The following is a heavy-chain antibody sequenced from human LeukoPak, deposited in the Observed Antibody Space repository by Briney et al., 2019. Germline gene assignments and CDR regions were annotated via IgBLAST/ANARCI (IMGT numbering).Heavy chain of an antibody. Sequence: ASVKVSCKASGYTFTSYGISWVRQAPGQGLEWMGRISAYNGNTNYAQKLQGRVTMTTDTSTSTAYMELRSLRSDDTAVYYCARSRAYDILTGYYHLFDYWGQGTLVTVSS. V-gene: IGHV1-18*01. J-gene: IGHJ4*02. CDR2: ISAYNGNT. CDR1: GYTFTSYG. D-gene: IGHD3-9*01. CDR3: ARSRAYDILTGYYHLFDY.